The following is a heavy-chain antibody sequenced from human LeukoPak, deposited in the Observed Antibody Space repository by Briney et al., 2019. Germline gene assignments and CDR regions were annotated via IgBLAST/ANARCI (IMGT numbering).Heavy chain of an antibody. CDR2: ISASGTT. CDR3: ARAPVQDLSFVGWFDS. V-gene: IGHV4-4*07. J-gene: IGHJ5*01. D-gene: IGHD1-26*01. CDR1: GGYVGSDS. Sequence: SETLSLTCTVSGGYVGSDSWNWIRLPAGKGLEWIGRISASGTTNYSPSLFSRVTMSVDTSGNKFSLKLNSVTAADTAVYFCARAPVQDLSFVGWFDSWGQGALVIVSS.